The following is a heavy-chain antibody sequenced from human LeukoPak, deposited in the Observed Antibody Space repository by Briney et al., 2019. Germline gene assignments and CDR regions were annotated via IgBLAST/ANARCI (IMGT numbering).Heavy chain of an antibody. D-gene: IGHD6-19*01. J-gene: IGHJ4*02. CDR3: ARYNSGWSDY. Sequence: GGSLRLSCAASGFTFSSFNMNWVRQAPGKGLEWVSSISSTSSLIWYADSLKGRFTISRDNAKNSLYLQMDSLRAEDTAVYYCARYNSGWSDYWGQGALVTVSS. CDR2: ISSTSSLI. CDR1: GFTFSSFN. V-gene: IGHV3-21*01.